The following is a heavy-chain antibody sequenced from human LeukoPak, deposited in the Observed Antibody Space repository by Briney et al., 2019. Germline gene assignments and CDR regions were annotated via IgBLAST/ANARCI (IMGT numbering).Heavy chain of an antibody. CDR3: TGDVYQH. V-gene: IGHV4-59*12. CDR2: IYYTGSA. Sequence: SETLSLTCTVSGGSITDYYWSWIRQPPGKEMEWIGFIYYTGSAHYNPSLRGRVSLLVDTSKNQFSLRLFSVTAADTAVYYCTGDVYQHWGQGTLVTVSS. J-gene: IGHJ1*01. D-gene: IGHD1-14*01. CDR1: GGSITDYY.